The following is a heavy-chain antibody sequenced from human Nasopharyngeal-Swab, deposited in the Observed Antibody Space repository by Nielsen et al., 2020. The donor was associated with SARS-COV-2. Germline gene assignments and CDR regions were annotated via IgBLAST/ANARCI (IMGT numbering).Heavy chain of an antibody. D-gene: IGHD3-10*01. CDR2: IYTGGST. CDR1: GFTVSSNY. CDR3: AILEGNGSGSP. V-gene: IGHV3-66*01. Sequence: GVLKISCAASGFTVSSNYMNWVRQAPGKGLEWVSVIYTGGSTYYADSVKGRFTISRDNSKNTLYLQMNSLRAEDTAVYYCAILEGNGSGSPWGQGTLVTVSS. J-gene: IGHJ5*02.